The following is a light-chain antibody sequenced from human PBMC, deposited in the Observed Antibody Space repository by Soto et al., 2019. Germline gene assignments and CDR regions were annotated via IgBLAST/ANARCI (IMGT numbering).Light chain of an antibody. CDR3: QHYGSSWT. J-gene: IGKJ1*01. CDR1: QSVSSSY. Sequence: EIVLTQSPGTLSLSPGERATLSCRASQSVSSSYLAWYQQKPGQAPRLLIYGASSRANGIPDRFSGSGSGTHFTLTISRLEPEDFAVYYCQHYGSSWTFGQGTNVEIK. CDR2: GAS. V-gene: IGKV3-20*01.